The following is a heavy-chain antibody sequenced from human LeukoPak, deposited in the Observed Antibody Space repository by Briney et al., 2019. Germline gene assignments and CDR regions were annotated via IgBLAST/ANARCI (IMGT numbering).Heavy chain of an antibody. CDR2: ISYDGSNK. D-gene: IGHD3-10*01. Sequence: GRSLRLSCAASGFTFSSYAMHWVRQAPGKGLEWVAVISYDGSNKYYADSVKGRFTISRDNSKNTLYLQMNSLRAEDTAVYYCASGLPMVRGVINGRQFDYWGRGTLVTVSS. V-gene: IGHV3-30*04. CDR1: GFTFSSYA. J-gene: IGHJ4*02. CDR3: ASGLPMVRGVINGRQFDY.